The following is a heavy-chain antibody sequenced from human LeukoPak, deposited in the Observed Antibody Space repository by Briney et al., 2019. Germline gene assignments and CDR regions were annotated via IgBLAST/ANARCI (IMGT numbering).Heavy chain of an antibody. J-gene: IGHJ4*02. D-gene: IGHD2-2*01. CDR3: ARADIVVVPAARGGD. CDR1: GFTFSSYS. V-gene: IGHV3-48*01. Sequence: GGSLRLSCAASGFTFSSYSMNWVRQAPGKGLEWVSYISSSSSTIYYADSVKGRFTISRDNAKNSLYLQMNNLRAEDTAVYYCARADIVVVPAARGGDWGQGTLVTVSS. CDR2: ISSSSSTI.